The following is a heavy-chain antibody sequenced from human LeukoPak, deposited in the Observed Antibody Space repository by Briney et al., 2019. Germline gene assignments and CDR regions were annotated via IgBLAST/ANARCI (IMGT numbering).Heavy chain of an antibody. D-gene: IGHD3-3*01. J-gene: IGHJ5*02. CDR2: ISAYNGNT. CDR1: GYTFTSYG. Sequence: GASVKVSCKASGYTFTSYGISWARQAPGQGLEWMGWISAYNGNTNYAQKLQGRVTMTTDTSTSTAYMELRSLRSDDTAVYYCARGVGETIFGVVISNNWFAPWGQGTLVTVSS. V-gene: IGHV1-18*01. CDR3: ARGVGETIFGVVISNNWFAP.